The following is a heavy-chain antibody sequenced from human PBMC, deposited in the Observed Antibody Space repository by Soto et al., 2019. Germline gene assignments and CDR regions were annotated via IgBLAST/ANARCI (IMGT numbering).Heavy chain of an antibody. CDR2: ISYDGSNK. V-gene: IGHV3-30-3*01. Sequence: GGSLRLSCAASGFTFSSYAMHWVRQAPGKGLEWVAVISYDGSNKYYADSVKGRFTISRVNSKNTLYLQMNSLRAEDTAVYYCARTAPFYGMDVWGQGTTVTVSS. CDR3: ARTAPFYGMDV. CDR1: GFTFSSYA. J-gene: IGHJ6*02.